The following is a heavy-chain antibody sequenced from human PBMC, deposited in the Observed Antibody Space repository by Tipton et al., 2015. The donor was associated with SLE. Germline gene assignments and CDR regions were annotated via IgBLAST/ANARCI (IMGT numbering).Heavy chain of an antibody. CDR2: IHYTGRT. D-gene: IGHD3-10*01. J-gene: IGHJ1*01. CDR3: VRTSGAGGGGF. Sequence: TLSLTCTVSGGSISSDYWTWIRQPPGKGLEWIVYIHYTGRTKYNPSLQNRVTLSLDTSKNELSLTLTSVTAADTATYYCVRTSGAGGGGFWGQGTLVTVSS. CDR1: GGSISSDY. V-gene: IGHV4-59*01.